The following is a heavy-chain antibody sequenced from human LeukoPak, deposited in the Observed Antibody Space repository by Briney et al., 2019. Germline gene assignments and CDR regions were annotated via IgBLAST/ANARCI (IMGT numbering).Heavy chain of an antibody. V-gene: IGHV4-34*01. CDR1: GVPFSNYY. D-gene: IGHD6-19*01. CDR3: TRAVAGHPD. CDR2: INHSGYT. J-gene: IGHJ4*02. Sequence: NPSETLSLTCTVSGVPFSNYYWRWVRQSPRQGLEWIGEINHSGYTDYNPSLKSRVTMSIDTSKNQFSLKLTSVTAADAGVYYCTRAVAGHPDWGQGTLVTVSS.